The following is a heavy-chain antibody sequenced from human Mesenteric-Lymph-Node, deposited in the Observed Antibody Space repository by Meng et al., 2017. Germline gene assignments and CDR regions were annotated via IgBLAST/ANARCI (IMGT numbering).Heavy chain of an antibody. CDR3: ARAYCSDSNCRYYSHYGMDV. D-gene: IGHD2-15*01. Sequence: ASVKVSCKASGYTFTSYGISWVRQAPGQGLEWMGWMNFYSGNAGYAQKFQDRVTMTTNTSISTAYVEVSSLDSGDTAVYYCARAYCSDSNCRYYSHYGMDVWGQGTTVTVSS. J-gene: IGHJ6*02. CDR1: GYTFTSYG. V-gene: IGHV1-8*02. CDR2: MNFYSGNA.